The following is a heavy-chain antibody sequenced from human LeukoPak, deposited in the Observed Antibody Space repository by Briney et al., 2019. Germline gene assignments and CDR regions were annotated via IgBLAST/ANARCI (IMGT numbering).Heavy chain of an antibody. CDR2: IKTDGSQI. CDR1: GFTFSSYW. D-gene: IGHD3-10*01. J-gene: IGHJ4*02. CDR3: AKVAHYYYGSESYYFFEH. V-gene: IGHV3-7*01. Sequence: GGSLRLSCVASGFTFSSYWMTWVRQAPGKGLEWVANIKTDGSQIYYVDSVKGRFTISRDNAKNSLYLQMNSLRVEDTAIYYCAKVAHYYYGSESYYFFEHWGQGTPVTASS.